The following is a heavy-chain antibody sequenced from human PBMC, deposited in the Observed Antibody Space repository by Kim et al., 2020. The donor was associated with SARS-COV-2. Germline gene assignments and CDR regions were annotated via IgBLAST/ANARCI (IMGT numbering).Heavy chain of an antibody. D-gene: IGHD1-1*01. CDR1: GFPFTVSP. Sequence: GGSLRLSCAASGFPFTVSPIHWVRQAPGKGLEWMTAISNDGSNTYYADSMKGRFTISRDNAMNTVYLQLSSLRSEDTAIYYCAREKGGNLGSWGQGTLVTVSA. V-gene: IGHV3-30-3*01. J-gene: IGHJ4*02. CDR3: AREKGGNLGS. CDR2: ISNDGSNT.